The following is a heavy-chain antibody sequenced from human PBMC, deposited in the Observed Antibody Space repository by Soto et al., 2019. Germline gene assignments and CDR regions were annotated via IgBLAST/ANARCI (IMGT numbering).Heavy chain of an antibody. D-gene: IGHD2-2*01. CDR2: VSASGGNT. CDR3: TSAGPAECSSTSCFAHSPDF. CDR1: GFTFSSYA. J-gene: IGHJ6*04. Sequence: GGSLRLSCAASGFTFSSYAMPWVRQAPGKGLEWVSGVSASGGNTYYADSVKGRFTISRDTSKNTLYLQMNSLRVEDAGVDSCTSAGPAECSSTSCFAHSPDFWGKGTAVTVSS. V-gene: IGHV3-23*01.